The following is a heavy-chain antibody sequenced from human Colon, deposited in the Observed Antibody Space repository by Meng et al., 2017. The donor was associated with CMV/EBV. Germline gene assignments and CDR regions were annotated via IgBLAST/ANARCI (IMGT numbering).Heavy chain of an antibody. Sequence: GSLRLSCTVSGYSISSGYYWGWIRQPPGKGLEWIGSIYHSGSTCYNPSLKSRVTISVDTSKNQFSLKLSSVTAADTAVYYCARGFGARLPAAILSYWGQGTLVTVSS. J-gene: IGHJ4*02. D-gene: IGHD2-2*01. CDR1: GYSISSGYY. CDR2: IYHSGST. V-gene: IGHV4-38-2*02. CDR3: ARGFGARLPAAILSY.